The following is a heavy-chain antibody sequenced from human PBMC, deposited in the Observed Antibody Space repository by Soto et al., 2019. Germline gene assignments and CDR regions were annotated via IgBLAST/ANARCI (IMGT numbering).Heavy chain of an antibody. CDR3: ARQHYYYDDSGYYIEYFQH. CDR2: IHSSGST. Sequence: PSETLSLTCTVSGGSVSTGSYYWSWIRQPPGKGLEWLGYIHSSGSTNYNPSLKSRVTITVDRSKDQFSLNLSSVTAADTAVYYCARQHYYYDDSGYYIEYFQHWGQGSLVTVSS. J-gene: IGHJ1*01. CDR1: GGSVSTGSYY. D-gene: IGHD3-22*01. V-gene: IGHV4-61*01.